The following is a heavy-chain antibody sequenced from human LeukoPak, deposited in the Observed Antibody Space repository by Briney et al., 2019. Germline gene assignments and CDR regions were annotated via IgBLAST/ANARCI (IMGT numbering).Heavy chain of an antibody. V-gene: IGHV3-11*01. Sequence: GGSLRLSCAASGFTFSDYYMSWIRQAPGKGLEGVSYISSSGSTIYYADSVKGRFTISRDNAKNSLYLQMNSLRAEDTAVYYCARDPAFYDSRFFDYWGQGTLVTVSS. CDR3: ARDPAFYDSRFFDY. D-gene: IGHD3-22*01. J-gene: IGHJ4*02. CDR2: ISSSGSTI. CDR1: GFTFSDYY.